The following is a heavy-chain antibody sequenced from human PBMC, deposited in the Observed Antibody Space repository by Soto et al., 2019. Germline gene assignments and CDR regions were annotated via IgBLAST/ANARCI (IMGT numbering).Heavy chain of an antibody. V-gene: IGHV3-53*01. CDR3: ARERWDYYDSQGVYFDY. CDR1: GFTVSSNY. CDR2: IYSDGST. D-gene: IGHD3-22*01. J-gene: IGHJ4*02. Sequence: GGSLRLSCAASGFTVSSNYMSWVRRAPGKGLEWVSIIYSDGSTYYADSVKGRFTISRDNSKNTLYLQMNSLRAEDTAVYYCARERWDYYDSQGVYFDYWGQGTLVTVSS.